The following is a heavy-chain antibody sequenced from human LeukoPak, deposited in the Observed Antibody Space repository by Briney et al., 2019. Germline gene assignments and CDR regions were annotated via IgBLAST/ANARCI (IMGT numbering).Heavy chain of an antibody. CDR3: ATEVLPPDY. Sequence: GGSLRLSCAASGFTLSSYWMSWVRQAPGKGLEWVANMNRDGSEKYYVDSMKGRFTISRDNAKNSVYLQMNSLRAEDTAVYYCATEVLPPDYWGQGALVTVSS. V-gene: IGHV3-7*01. J-gene: IGHJ4*02. D-gene: IGHD2-8*02. CDR2: MNRDGSEK. CDR1: GFTLSSYW.